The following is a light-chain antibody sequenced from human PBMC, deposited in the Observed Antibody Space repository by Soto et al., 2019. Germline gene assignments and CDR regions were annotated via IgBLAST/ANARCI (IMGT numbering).Light chain of an antibody. V-gene: IGLV2-14*01. CDR3: SSYTSNNNVL. Sequence: QSALTQPATVSASPGQSITISCTGTSSDVGGYNYVSWYQQHPGKAPKLMIYDVNNRPSGVSNRFSGSKSDNTASLTISGLQAEDEADYYCSSYTSNNNVLFGGGTKLTVL. J-gene: IGLJ2*01. CDR1: SSDVGGYNY. CDR2: DVN.